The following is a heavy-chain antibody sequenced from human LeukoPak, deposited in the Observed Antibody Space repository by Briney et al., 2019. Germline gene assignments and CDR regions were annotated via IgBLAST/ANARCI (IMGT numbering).Heavy chain of an antibody. Sequence: GRSLRLSCAASGFTFDDYAMHWVRQAPGKGLEWVSGISRNSGSIGYADSVRGRFTISRDNAKNSLYLQMNSLRAEDMALYYCAKDIGYSSSWYYFDYWGQGTLVTVSS. J-gene: IGHJ4*02. D-gene: IGHD6-13*01. CDR3: AKDIGYSSSWYYFDY. CDR2: ISRNSGSI. V-gene: IGHV3-9*03. CDR1: GFTFDDYA.